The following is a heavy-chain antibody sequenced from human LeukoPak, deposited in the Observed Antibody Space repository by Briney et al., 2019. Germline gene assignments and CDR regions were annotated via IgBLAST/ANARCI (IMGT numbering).Heavy chain of an antibody. CDR3: AREEIAASWGF. J-gene: IGHJ4*02. CDR2: IIPILGIA. CDR1: GGTFSSYA. D-gene: IGHD6-13*01. Sequence: GASVKVSCKASGGTFSSYAISWVRQAPGQGLEWMGGIIPILGIANYAQKFQGRVTITTDEATSTAYMELSSLRSDDTAVYYCAREEIAASWGFWGQGTLVTVSS. V-gene: IGHV1-69*05.